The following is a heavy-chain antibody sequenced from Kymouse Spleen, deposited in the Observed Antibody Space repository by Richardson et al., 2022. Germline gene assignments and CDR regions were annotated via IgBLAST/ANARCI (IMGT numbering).Heavy chain of an antibody. Sequence: EVQLVESGGGLVQPGRSLRLSCAASGFTFDDYAMHWVRQAPGKGLEWVSGISWNSGSIGYADSVKGRFTISRDNAKNSLYLQMNSLRAEDTALYYCAKLELRDYWGQGTLVTVSS. D-gene: IGHD1-7*01. V-gene: IGHV3-9*01. J-gene: IGHJ4*02. CDR1: GFTFDDYA. CDR2: ISWNSGSI. CDR3: AKLELRDY.